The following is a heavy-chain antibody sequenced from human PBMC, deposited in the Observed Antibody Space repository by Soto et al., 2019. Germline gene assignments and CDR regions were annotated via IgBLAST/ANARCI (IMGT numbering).Heavy chain of an antibody. CDR2: IYYGGST. CDR3: ARLDYYDSTGTIDY. Sequence: QVQLQESGPGLVKSSETLSLTCTVSGGSISSYYWSWTRQPPGKGLEWIGYIYYGGSTNYNPSLKSRVTISVDTSKNQFSLKLSSVTAADTAVYYCARLDYYDSTGTIDYWGQGTLVTVSS. V-gene: IGHV4-59*01. J-gene: IGHJ4*02. D-gene: IGHD3-22*01. CDR1: GGSISSYY.